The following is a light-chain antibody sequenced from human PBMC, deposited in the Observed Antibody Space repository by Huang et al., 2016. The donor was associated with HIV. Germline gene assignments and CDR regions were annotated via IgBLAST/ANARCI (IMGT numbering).Light chain of an antibody. CDR3: QQYSTSPWT. CDR2: GSS. CDR1: HNVTNDY. J-gene: IGKJ1*01. V-gene: IGKV3-20*01. Sequence: EIVLTQSPDTHSLSPGERGALSCRASHNVTNDYLAWYQHKSGQAPRLLIYGSSGRATATPARFSGSGSGTDFSLTIDTVKPEDFASYYCQQYSTSPWTFGPGTKLEIK.